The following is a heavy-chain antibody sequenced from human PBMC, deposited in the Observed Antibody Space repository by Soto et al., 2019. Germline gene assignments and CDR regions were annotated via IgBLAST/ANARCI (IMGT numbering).Heavy chain of an antibody. CDR3: AKGEYYDSSGYYYRGPNWFDP. Sequence: GGSLRLSCAASGFTFSSYGMHWVRQAPGKGLEWVAVISYDGSNKYYADSVKGRFTISRDNSKNTLYLQMNSLRAEDTAVYYCAKGEYYDSSGYYYRGPNWFDPWGQGTLVTSPQ. CDR1: GFTFSSYG. V-gene: IGHV3-30*18. J-gene: IGHJ5*02. CDR2: ISYDGSNK. D-gene: IGHD3-22*01.